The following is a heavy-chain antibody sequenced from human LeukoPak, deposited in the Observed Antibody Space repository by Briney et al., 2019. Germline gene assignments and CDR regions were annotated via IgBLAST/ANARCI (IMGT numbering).Heavy chain of an antibody. CDR2: IYSDNT. CDR1: GFTVSSNS. D-gene: IGHD4-17*01. Sequence: GGSLRLSCTVSGFTVSSNSMSWVRQAPGRGLEWVSFIYSDNTHYSDSVKGRFTISRDNSKNTVYLQMNSLRAEDTAVYYCARDIFSGDYGDYNFEYWGQGTLVTVSS. V-gene: IGHV3-66*03. CDR3: ARDIFSGDYGDYNFEY. J-gene: IGHJ4*02.